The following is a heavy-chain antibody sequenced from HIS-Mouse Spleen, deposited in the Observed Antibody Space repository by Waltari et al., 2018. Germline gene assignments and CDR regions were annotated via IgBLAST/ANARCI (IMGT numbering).Heavy chain of an antibody. Sequence: QVQLVESGGGVVQPGRSLRLSCAASGFTFRSFAIHWVRQAPGKGLEWVAVISYDGSNKYYADSVKGRFTISRDNSKNTLYLQMNSLRAEDTAVYYCARGPLANWGYRAFGIWGQGTMVTVS. D-gene: IGHD7-27*01. J-gene: IGHJ3*02. CDR3: ARGPLANWGYRAFGI. CDR2: ISYDGSNK. CDR1: GFTFRSFA. V-gene: IGHV3-30-3*01.